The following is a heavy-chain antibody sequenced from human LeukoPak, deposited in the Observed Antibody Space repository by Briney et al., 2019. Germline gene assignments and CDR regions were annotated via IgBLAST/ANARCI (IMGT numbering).Heavy chain of an antibody. Sequence: PGGSLRLSCEASGFTFSSYWMSWVRQAPGKGLEWVANIRDDGGEIYYVDSVKGRFTNSRDNAKSSLFLQMNSLRAEDAAVYYCARDKPRGSYYGCIIDSWGQGTLVTVSS. CDR1: GFTFSSYW. V-gene: IGHV3-7*01. CDR3: ARDKPRGSYYGCIIDS. CDR2: IRDDGGEI. J-gene: IGHJ4*02. D-gene: IGHD1-26*01.